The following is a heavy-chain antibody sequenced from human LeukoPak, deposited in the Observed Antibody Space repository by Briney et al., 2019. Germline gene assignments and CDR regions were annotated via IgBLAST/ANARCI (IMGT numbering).Heavy chain of an antibody. CDR2: IYTSGST. CDR1: GGSISNYY. J-gene: IGHJ4*02. CDR3: ARESGYYYDTSGYTFDY. D-gene: IGHD3-22*01. V-gene: IGHV4-4*07. Sequence: SETLSLTCTVSGGSISNYYWSWIRQSAGKGLEWIGRIYTSGSTNYNPSLKSRVSISVDTSKNQFSLGLRSVTAADTAVYYCARESGYYYDTSGYTFDYWGQGILVTVSS.